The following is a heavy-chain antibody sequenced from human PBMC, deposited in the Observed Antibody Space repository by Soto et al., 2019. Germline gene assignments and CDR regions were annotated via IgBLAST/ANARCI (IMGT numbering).Heavy chain of an antibody. CDR3: AREGITMGFDP. V-gene: IGHV4-30-2*01. J-gene: IGHJ5*02. Sequence: KPSETLSLTCAVSGGSISSGGYSWSWIRQPPGKGLEWIGYIYHSGSTYYNPSLKSRVTISVDRSKNQFSLKLSSVTAADTAVYYCAREGITMGFDPWGQGTLVTVSS. CDR2: IYHSGST. D-gene: IGHD3-10*01. CDR1: GGSISSGGYS.